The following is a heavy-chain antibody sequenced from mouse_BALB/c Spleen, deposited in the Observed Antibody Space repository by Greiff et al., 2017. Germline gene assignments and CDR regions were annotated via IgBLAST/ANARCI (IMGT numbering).Heavy chain of an antibody. CDR2: IYPGNSDT. J-gene: IGHJ4*01. CDR1: GYTFTSYW. CDR3: TREGGTRRVYYYAMDY. Sequence: VQLQQSGTVLARPGASVKMSCKASGYTFTSYWMHWVKQRPGQGLEWIGAIYPGNSDTSYNQKFKGKAKLTAVTSTSTAYMELSSLTNEDSAVYYCTREGGTRRVYYYAMDYWGQGTSVTVSS. D-gene: IGHD3-3*01. V-gene: IGHV1-5*01.